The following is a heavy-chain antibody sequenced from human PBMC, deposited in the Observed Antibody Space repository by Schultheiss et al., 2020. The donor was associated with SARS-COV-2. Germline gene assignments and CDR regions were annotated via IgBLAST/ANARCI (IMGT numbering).Heavy chain of an antibody. Sequence: GESLKISCAASGFTFSSYAMHWVRQAPGKGLEWVAVISYDGSNKYYADSVKGRFTISRDNSKNTLYLQMNSLRAEDTAVYYCARAHYGPIPNEGRGHAFDIWGQGTMVTVSS. J-gene: IGHJ3*02. CDR3: ARAHYGPIPNEGRGHAFDI. V-gene: IGHV3-30*07. D-gene: IGHD4-17*01. CDR2: ISYDGSNK. CDR1: GFTFSSYA.